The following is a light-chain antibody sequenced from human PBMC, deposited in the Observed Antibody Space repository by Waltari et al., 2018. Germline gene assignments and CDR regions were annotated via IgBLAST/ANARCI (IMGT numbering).Light chain of an antibody. Sequence: QSALTQPASVSGSPGPSITISCTGTNSDVGSYNFVSWYQQHPGEAPKLMIVECTNRPSGVSNRCSGAKSGNTASLCISGVQGEDEADDYCSSYTASRTYVCGTGTKVTVL. CDR3: SSYTASRTYV. V-gene: IGLV2-14*01. CDR1: NSDVGSYNF. J-gene: IGLJ1*01. CDR2: ECT.